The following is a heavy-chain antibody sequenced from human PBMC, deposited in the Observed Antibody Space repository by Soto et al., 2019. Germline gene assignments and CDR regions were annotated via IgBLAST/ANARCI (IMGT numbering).Heavy chain of an antibody. V-gene: IGHV1-69*13. CDR3: ARYNDFWSGPFDY. CDR1: GGTFSSYA. Sequence: ASVKVSCKASGGTFSSYAISWVRQAPGQGLEWMGGIIPIFGTANYAQKFQGRVTITADESTSTAYMELSSLRSEDTAVYYCARYNDFWSGPFDYWGQGTLVTVSS. J-gene: IGHJ4*02. D-gene: IGHD3-3*01. CDR2: IIPIFGTA.